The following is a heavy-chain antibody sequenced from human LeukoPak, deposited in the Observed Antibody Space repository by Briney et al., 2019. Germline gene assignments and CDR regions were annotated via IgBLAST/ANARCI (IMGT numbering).Heavy chain of an antibody. J-gene: IGHJ6*02. D-gene: IGHD1-26*01. V-gene: IGHV3-48*02. CDR1: GFTFSSYY. CDR3: ARRGAEQGNGLDV. CDR2: ISRSSSTI. Sequence: GGSLRLSCAGSGFTFSSYYMIWVRQAPGKGLEWVSYISRSSSTIYYADSVKGRFTISRDNAKNSLYLQMNSLRDEDTAVYYCARRGAEQGNGLDVWGQGTTVAVSS.